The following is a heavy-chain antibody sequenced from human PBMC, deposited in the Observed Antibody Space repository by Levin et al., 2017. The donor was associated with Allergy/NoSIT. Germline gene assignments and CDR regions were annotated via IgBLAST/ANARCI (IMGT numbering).Heavy chain of an antibody. CDR3: ARDWYDVLTGYYNRHYYYGMDV. CDR1: GFTFSNFS. Sequence: SCVASGFTFSNFSMHWVRQAPGKGLEWVTVISYDGNNEYYADSVKGRFTISRDNSKNTLYLQVNSLRVDDTAVYYCARDWYDVLTGYYNRHYYYGMDVRGQGTTVTVSS. V-gene: IGHV3-30-3*01. CDR2: ISYDGNNE. J-gene: IGHJ6*02. D-gene: IGHD3-9*01.